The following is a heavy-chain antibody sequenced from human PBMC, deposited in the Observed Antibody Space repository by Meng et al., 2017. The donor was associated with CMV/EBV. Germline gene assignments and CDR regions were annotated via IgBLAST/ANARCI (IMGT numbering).Heavy chain of an antibody. Sequence: GGSLRLSCAASGFTFSSYAMSWVRQAPGKGLEWVSAISGSGGSTYYADSVKGRFTISRDNSKNTLYLQMNSLRAEDTAVYYCAHHSYSSSFVPSHDYWGQGTPVTVSS. CDR1: GFTFSSYA. CDR2: ISGSGGST. CDR3: AHHSYSSSFVPSHDY. D-gene: IGHD6-13*01. V-gene: IGHV3-23*01. J-gene: IGHJ4*02.